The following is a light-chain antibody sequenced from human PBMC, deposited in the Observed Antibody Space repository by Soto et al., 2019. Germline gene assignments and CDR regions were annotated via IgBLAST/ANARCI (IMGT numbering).Light chain of an antibody. CDR2: DAS. J-gene: IGKJ2*01. V-gene: IGKV3-11*01. Sequence: IVLTQSPATLSLSPGERATLSCRASQSISTYLVWYQQKPGQAPRLLIYDASNRATGTPARFSGSGSGTDFTLTISSLEPEDFAVYYCLQRSHWPPFTFGQGTKLEL. CDR1: QSISTY. CDR3: LQRSHWPPFT.